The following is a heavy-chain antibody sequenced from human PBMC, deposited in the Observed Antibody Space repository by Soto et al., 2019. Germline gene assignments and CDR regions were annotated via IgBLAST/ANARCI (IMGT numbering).Heavy chain of an antibody. V-gene: IGHV4-59*01. Sequence: QVQLQESGPGLVKPSETLSLTCTVSDGSISDYYWSWIRQSPEKGLEYMAYSSYGGITNLNPALNSRVTISIDTSKNQFSLKVTSLTAADTAVYYCARARKAAYITGGFDSWGQGTLVTVSS. D-gene: IGHD3-3*01. CDR1: DGSISDYY. J-gene: IGHJ4*02. CDR2: SSYGGIT. CDR3: ARARKAAYITGGFDS.